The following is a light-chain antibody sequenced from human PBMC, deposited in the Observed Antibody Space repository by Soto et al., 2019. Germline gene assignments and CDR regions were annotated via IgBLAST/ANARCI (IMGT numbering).Light chain of an antibody. J-gene: IGLJ1*01. CDR3: QVWDSSSDHYV. V-gene: IGLV3-21*02. CDR1: NIGSKS. Sequence: SYELPQPPSVSVAPGQTARLTCGGNNIGSKSVHWYQKKPGQAPVLVVDDDSDRPSGIPERFPGSNSGNTATLTISRVEAGDEADYYCQVWDSSSDHYVFGTGTKLTVL. CDR2: DDS.